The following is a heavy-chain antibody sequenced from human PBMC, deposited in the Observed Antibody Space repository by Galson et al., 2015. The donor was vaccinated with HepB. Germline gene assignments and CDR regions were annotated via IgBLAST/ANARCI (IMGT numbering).Heavy chain of an antibody. CDR2: TYYRSKWYF. CDR1: GDSVSSKSAI. Sequence: CAISGDSVSSKSAIWNWIRQSPSRGLGWPGRTYYRSKWYFHYADSVRGRITINPDTSKNQFSLQLNSVTPGDTAMYYCARLDPGGDSWLLNYFDYWGQGTLVTVSP. CDR3: ARLDPGGDSWLLNYFDY. V-gene: IGHV6-1*01. D-gene: IGHD6-13*01. J-gene: IGHJ4*02.